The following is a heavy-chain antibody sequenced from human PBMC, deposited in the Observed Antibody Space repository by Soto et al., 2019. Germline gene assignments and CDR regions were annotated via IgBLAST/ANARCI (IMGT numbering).Heavy chain of an antibody. V-gene: IGHV3-11*06. CDR2: ISSSSSYI. J-gene: IGHJ4*02. CDR3: ARRDYYDSSGHWGYYFDY. Sequence: PGGSLRLSCAASGFTFSDFYMSWIRQAPGKGLEWVSSISSSSSYIYYTDSVKGRFTISRDNAKNSLYLQMNSLRAEDTAVYYCARRDYYDSSGHWGYYFDYWGQGTLVTVSS. D-gene: IGHD3-22*01. CDR1: GFTFSDFY.